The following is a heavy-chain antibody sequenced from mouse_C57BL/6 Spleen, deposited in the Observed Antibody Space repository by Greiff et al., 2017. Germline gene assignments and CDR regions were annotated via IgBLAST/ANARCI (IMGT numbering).Heavy chain of an antibody. CDR3: ARKSTGTLYWYFDV. Sequence: VQLQQSGPELVKPGASVKISCKASGYSFTDYNMNWVKQSNGKSLEWIGVINPNYGTTSYNQKFKGKATLTVDKSSSTAYMQLNSLTSEDSAVYYCARKSTGTLYWYFDVWGTGTTVTVSS. J-gene: IGHJ1*03. CDR1: GYSFTDYN. V-gene: IGHV1-39*01. CDR2: INPNYGTT. D-gene: IGHD4-1*01.